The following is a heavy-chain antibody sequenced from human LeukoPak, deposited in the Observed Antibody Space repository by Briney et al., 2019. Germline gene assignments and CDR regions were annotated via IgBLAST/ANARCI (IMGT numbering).Heavy chain of an antibody. CDR3: ARGWQQLVLYYFDY. CDR1: GGSISSYY. J-gene: IGHJ4*02. Sequence: TSETLSLTCTVSGGSISSYYWSWIRQPPGKGLEWIGYIYYSGSTNYNPSLKSRVTISVDTSKNQFSLKLSSVTAADTDVYYCARGWQQLVLYYFDYWGQGTLVTVSS. CDR2: IYYSGST. V-gene: IGHV4-59*01. D-gene: IGHD6-13*01.